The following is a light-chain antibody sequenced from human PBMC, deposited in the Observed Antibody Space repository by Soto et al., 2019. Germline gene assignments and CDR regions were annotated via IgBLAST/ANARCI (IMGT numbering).Light chain of an antibody. CDR2: DND. CDR1: SSDTRYNF. J-gene: IGLJ2*01. V-gene: IGLV1-51*01. Sequence: QSVLPQPPSVSPAPGQRVTISCSGSSSDTRYNFVSWYQQLPGTAPKLLIYDNDKRPSGIPDRFSGSRSGTSATLAITGLQTGDEADYYCGTWSNNLSSGQVLGGGTKVTVL. CDR3: GTWSNNLSSGQV.